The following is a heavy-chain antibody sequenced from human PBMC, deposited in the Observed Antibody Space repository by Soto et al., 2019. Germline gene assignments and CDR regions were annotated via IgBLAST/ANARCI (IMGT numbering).Heavy chain of an antibody. V-gene: IGHV3-66*01. CDR2: IYSGGST. Sequence: GGSLRLSCAASGFTVSSNYMSWVRQAPGKGLEWVSVIYSGGSTYYADSVKGRFTISRDNSKNTLYLQMNSLRAEDTAVYYFARRGVTTPGYYYYYYMDVWGKGTTVTVSS. J-gene: IGHJ6*03. CDR1: GFTVSSNY. D-gene: IGHD5-18*01. CDR3: ARRGVTTPGYYYYYYMDV.